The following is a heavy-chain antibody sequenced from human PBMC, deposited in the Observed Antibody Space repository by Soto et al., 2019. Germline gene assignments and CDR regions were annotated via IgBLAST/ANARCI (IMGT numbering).Heavy chain of an antibody. D-gene: IGHD1-1*01. J-gene: IGHJ5*02. CDR3: ARDWKGAEGFDP. CDR2: IGADNGDT. CDR1: GYTFSTYG. V-gene: IGHV1-18*01. Sequence: QVQLVQSGAEVKKPGASVKVSCKASGYTFSTYGFSWVRQAPGQGLEWMGWIGADNGDTNYAQNFQGRVTMTTDTSTPTSYKELRSLTSDDTAVYFCARDWKGAEGFDPWGQGTLVTVSS.